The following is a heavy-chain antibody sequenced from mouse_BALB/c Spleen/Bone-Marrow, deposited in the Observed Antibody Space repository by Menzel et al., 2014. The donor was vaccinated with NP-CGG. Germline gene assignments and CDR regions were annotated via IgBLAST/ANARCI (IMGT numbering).Heavy chain of an antibody. D-gene: IGHD2-3*01. J-gene: IGHJ2*01. V-gene: IGHV1-37*01. CDR3: GRGDNYDGDFDR. CDR2: INPYNGDT. CDR1: GYSFTGYF. Sequence: DVQLQQSGPELVKPGASVKISCKASGYSFTGYFMNRVKQSHGKSLEWIGRINPYNGDTFYNQKFKGKATLTVDKSSSTDHMELLSLTSEDSAVYYCGRGDNYDGDFDRWGQGTPLTVSS.